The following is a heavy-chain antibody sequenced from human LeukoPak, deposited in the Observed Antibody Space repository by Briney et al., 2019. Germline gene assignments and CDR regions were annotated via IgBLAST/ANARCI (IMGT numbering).Heavy chain of an antibody. D-gene: IGHD5-18*01. Sequence: GGSLRLSSAASGFTFSSYAMSWVRQAPGKGLEWVSAISGSGGSTYYADSVKGRFTISRDNSKNTLYLQMNSLRAEDTAVYYCAKDLGYTAMVGYYFDYWGQGTLVTVSS. V-gene: IGHV3-23*01. J-gene: IGHJ4*02. CDR2: ISGSGGST. CDR3: AKDLGYTAMVGYYFDY. CDR1: GFTFSSYA.